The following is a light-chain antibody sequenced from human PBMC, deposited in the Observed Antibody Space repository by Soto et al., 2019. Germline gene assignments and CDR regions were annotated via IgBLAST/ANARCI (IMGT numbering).Light chain of an antibody. Sequence: EIVLTQSPGTLSLFRGERATLSCRASQSVSSSYLAWYQQKPGQAPRLLIYAASSRATGIPDRFSGSGSGTDFPLTISRLEPEDFAVYYCQQYGSSPTYTFGQGTKLEIK. CDR3: QQYGSSPTYT. V-gene: IGKV3-20*01. J-gene: IGKJ2*01. CDR2: AAS. CDR1: QSVSSSY.